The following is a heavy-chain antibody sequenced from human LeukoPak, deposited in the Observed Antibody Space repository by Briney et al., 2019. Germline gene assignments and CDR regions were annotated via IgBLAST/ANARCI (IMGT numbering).Heavy chain of an antibody. D-gene: IGHD1-26*01. Sequence: ASVKVSCKASGYTFTRYYMHWVRQAPGQGLEWMGIISPSGANTAYAQKFQGRVTMTSDTSTSTVYMELSSLRSEDTAVYYCARNGEGGSHPSTYWGQGTLVIVSS. CDR2: ISPSGANT. J-gene: IGHJ4*02. V-gene: IGHV1-46*01. CDR3: ARNGEGGSHPSTY. CDR1: GYTFTRYY.